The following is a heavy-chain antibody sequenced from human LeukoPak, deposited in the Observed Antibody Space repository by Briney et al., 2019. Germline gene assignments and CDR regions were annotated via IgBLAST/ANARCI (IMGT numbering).Heavy chain of an antibody. CDR3: ARAPDIAAAGYFDY. CDR1: GFTFSSYN. D-gene: IGHD6-13*01. Sequence: GGSLRLSCAASGFTFSSYNMNWVRQDPGKGLEWVSYISSSSSTIYYADSVKGRFTISRDNAKNSLYLQMNSLRAEDTAVYYCARAPDIAAAGYFDYWGQGTLVTVSS. CDR2: ISSSSSTI. V-gene: IGHV3-48*04. J-gene: IGHJ4*02.